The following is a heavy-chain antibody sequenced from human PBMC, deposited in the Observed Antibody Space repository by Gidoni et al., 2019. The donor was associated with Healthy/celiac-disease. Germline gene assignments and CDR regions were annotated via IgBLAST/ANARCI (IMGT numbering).Heavy chain of an antibody. Sequence: QVQLQQWGAGLLKPSETLSLTCAVYGGSFSGYYWSWIRQPPGKGLEWIGEINHSGSTNYNPSLKSRVTISVDTSKNQFSLKLSSVTAADTAVYYCARGGVLWFGAHFDYWGQGTLVTVSS. J-gene: IGHJ4*02. CDR2: INHSGST. CDR3: ARGGVLWFGAHFDY. V-gene: IGHV4-34*01. D-gene: IGHD3-10*01. CDR1: GGSFSGYY.